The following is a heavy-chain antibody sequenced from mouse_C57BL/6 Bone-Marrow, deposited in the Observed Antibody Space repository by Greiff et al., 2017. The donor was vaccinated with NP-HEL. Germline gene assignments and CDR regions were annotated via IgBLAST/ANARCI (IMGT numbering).Heavy chain of an antibody. Sequence: EVQLQQSGPELVKPGASVKISCKASGYTFTDYYMNWVKQSHGKSLEWIGDINPNNGGTSYNQKFKGKATLTVDKSSSTAYMELRSLTSEDSAVYYCARKRISYGGYWYFDVWGTGTTVTVSS. V-gene: IGHV1-26*01. D-gene: IGHD2-12*01. CDR3: ARKRISYGGYWYFDV. CDR2: INPNNGGT. CDR1: GYTFTDYY. J-gene: IGHJ1*03.